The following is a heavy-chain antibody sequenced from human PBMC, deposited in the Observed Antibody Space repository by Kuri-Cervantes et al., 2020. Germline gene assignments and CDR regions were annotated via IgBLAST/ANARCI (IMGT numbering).Heavy chain of an antibody. Sequence: GESLKISCAASGFTFSSYWMSWVRQAPGKGLEWVANIKQDGSGKYYVDSVKGRFTISRDNAKNSLYLQMNNLRAEDTAIYYCARGVCAGCAFEIWGQGTMVTVSS. V-gene: IGHV3-7*01. CDR2: IKQDGSGK. CDR1: GFTFSSYW. CDR3: ARGVCAGCAFEI. J-gene: IGHJ3*02. D-gene: IGHD3-3*01.